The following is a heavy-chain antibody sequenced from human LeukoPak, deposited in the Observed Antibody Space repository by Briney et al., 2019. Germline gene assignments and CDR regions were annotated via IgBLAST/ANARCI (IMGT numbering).Heavy chain of an antibody. CDR1: GFTFSSYA. V-gene: IGHV3-23*01. CDR2: ISGSGGST. Sequence: GGSLRLSCAASGFTFSSYAMSWVRQAPGKGLEWVSAISGSGGSTSYAQKFQGRVTMTRDTSTSTVYMELSSLRSEDTAVYYCARDRADSDYYYMDVWGKGTTVTISS. CDR3: ARDRADSDYYYMDV. J-gene: IGHJ6*03.